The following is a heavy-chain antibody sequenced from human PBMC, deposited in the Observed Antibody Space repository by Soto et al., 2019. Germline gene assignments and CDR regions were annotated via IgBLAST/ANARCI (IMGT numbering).Heavy chain of an antibody. V-gene: IGHV3-23*01. CDR3: VKDWTGGKCPCMDV. Sequence: EVQVLESGGGWLQPGGSLRLSCVASGFTFNAHAMTWVRQGPGMGLEWTSSISADGETTYYADSVKGRFTVSRDNSKNTLSLQMDSLRVEDAATYYCVKDWTGGKCPCMDVWGQGTTVTVSS. CDR1: GFTFNAHA. D-gene: IGHD2-8*02. CDR2: ISADGETT. J-gene: IGHJ6*02.